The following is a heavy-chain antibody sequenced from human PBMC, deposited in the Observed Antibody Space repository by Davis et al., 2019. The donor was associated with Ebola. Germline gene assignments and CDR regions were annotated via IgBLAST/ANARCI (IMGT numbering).Heavy chain of an antibody. Sequence: SGPTLVKPTQTLTLTCTFSGFSLSTTGVGVGWIRQPPGEALEWVALIYWDNDKRYSPSLRSRLTITKDASNTQVVLVMTNVESVDTATYYCAHRRSGYNWNHGDFDYWGHGTLVTVSS. J-gene: IGHJ4*01. CDR3: AHRRSGYNWNHGDFDY. CDR2: IYWDNDK. CDR1: GFSLSTTGVG. V-gene: IGHV2-5*02. D-gene: IGHD1-1*01.